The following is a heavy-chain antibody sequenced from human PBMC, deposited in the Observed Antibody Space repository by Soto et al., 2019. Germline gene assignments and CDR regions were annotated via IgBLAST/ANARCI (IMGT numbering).Heavy chain of an antibody. D-gene: IGHD6-6*01. J-gene: IGHJ3*02. CDR1: GFTFSSYS. V-gene: IGHV3-21*04. CDR2: ISSSSSYI. Sequence: PGGSLRLSCAASGFTFSSYSMNWVRQAPGKGLEWVSSISSSSSYIYYADSVKGRFTISRDNAKNSLYLQMNSLRAEDTAVYYCARVGISSSDAFDIWGQGTTVTVSS. CDR3: ARVGISSSDAFDI.